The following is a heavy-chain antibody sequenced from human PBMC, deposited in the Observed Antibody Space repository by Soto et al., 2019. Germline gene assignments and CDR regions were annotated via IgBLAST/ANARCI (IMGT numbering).Heavy chain of an antibody. V-gene: IGHV1-58*01. Sequence: SVKVSCKASGFTFTSSAVQWVRQARGQRLEWIGWIVVGSGNTNYAQKFQERVTITRDMSTSTAYMELSSLRSEDTAVYYCAADKNDYDILTGYYQSSPYYYYYGMGVWGQGTTVTVSS. CDR3: AADKNDYDILTGYYQSSPYYYYYGMGV. CDR1: GFTFTSSA. CDR2: IVVGSGNT. J-gene: IGHJ6*02. D-gene: IGHD3-9*01.